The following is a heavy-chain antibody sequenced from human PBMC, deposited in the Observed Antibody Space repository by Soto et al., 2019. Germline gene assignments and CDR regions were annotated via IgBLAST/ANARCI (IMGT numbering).Heavy chain of an antibody. V-gene: IGHV3-21*01. CDR1: GFTFSSYT. Sequence: EVQLVESGGGLVKPGGSLRLSREASGFTFSSYTINWVRRAPGKGLEWVSSISSRSTNIHYADSVKGRFTISRDNAKRSLYLQMNSLRAEDAAVYYCARGPLYYFDYWGQGTLVTVSS. CDR3: ARGPLYYFDY. CDR2: ISSRSTNI. J-gene: IGHJ4*02.